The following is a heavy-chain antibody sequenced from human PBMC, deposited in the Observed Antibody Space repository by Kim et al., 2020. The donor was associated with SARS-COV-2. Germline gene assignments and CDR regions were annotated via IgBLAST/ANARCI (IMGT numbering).Heavy chain of an antibody. CDR1: GFTFSSYW. D-gene: IGHD6-19*01. V-gene: IGHV3-7*01. CDR3: SRDWDSSGWYGLSYYYGMDV. J-gene: IGHJ6*02. Sequence: GGSLRLSCAASGFTFSSYWMSWVRQAPGKGLEWVANIKQDGSEKYYVDSVKGRFTISRDNAKNSLYLQMNSLRAEDTAVYYCSRDWDSSGWYGLSYYYGMDVWGQGTTVTVSS. CDR2: IKQDGSEK.